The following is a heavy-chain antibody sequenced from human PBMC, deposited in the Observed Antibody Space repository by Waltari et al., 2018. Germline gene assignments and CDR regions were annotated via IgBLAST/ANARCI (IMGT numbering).Heavy chain of an antibody. CDR3: ARDIGDHYYYYYGMDV. CDR1: GFTFSSYS. V-gene: IGHV3-21*01. J-gene: IGHJ6*02. D-gene: IGHD2-21*02. Sequence: EVQLVESGGGLVKPGGSLRLSCAASGFTFSSYSMNWVRQAPGKGLEWVSSISSSSSYIYDADSVKGRFTISRDNAKNSLYLQMNSLRAEDTAVYYCARDIGDHYYYYYGMDVWGQGTTVTVSS. CDR2: ISSSSSYI.